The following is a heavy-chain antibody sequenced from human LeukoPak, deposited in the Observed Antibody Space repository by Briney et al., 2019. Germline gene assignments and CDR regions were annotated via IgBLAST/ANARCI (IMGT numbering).Heavy chain of an antibody. D-gene: IGHD4-17*01. V-gene: IGHV1-46*01. J-gene: IGHJ5*02. CDR3: ARVPMTTVTPGRFDP. CDR1: GYTFTSYY. Sequence: ASVKVSCKASGYTFTSYYMHWVRQAPGQGLEWVGIINPSGGSTSYAQKFQGRVTMTRDTSTSTVYMELSSLRSEDTAVYYCARVPMTTVTPGRFDPWGQGTLVTVSS. CDR2: INPSGGST.